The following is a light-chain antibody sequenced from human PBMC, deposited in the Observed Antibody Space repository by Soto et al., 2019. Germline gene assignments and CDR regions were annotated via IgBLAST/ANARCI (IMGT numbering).Light chain of an antibody. Sequence: EIVMTQSPATLSVSPGERGTLSCRASESVDSSLAWYQQKPGQAPRLLIYGASTRATGVPARFSGSGSGREFTLTMSSLQSEDFAVYYCQQYKNWPPITFGEGTRLDI. J-gene: IGKJ5*01. CDR2: GAS. V-gene: IGKV3-15*01. CDR1: ESVDSS. CDR3: QQYKNWPPIT.